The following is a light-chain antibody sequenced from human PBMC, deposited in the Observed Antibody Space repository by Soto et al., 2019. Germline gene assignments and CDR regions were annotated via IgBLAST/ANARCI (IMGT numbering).Light chain of an antibody. Sequence: DIQMTPSPSSVSASVGDRVNITCRASHSISTWVAWYQQKPGKAPKLLVYAASSLKRGVPSRFSGSGSGTYFTLTISSLQPEDFATYYCQQANSFPLTFGGGTKVEIK. V-gene: IGKV1D-12*01. CDR3: QQANSFPLT. CDR1: HSISTW. CDR2: AAS. J-gene: IGKJ4*02.